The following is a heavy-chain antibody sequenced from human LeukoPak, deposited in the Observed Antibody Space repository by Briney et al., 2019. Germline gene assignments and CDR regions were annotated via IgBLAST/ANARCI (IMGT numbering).Heavy chain of an antibody. J-gene: IGHJ5*02. CDR3: ARRRTMFDT. D-gene: IGHD4/OR15-4a*01. Sequence: SETLSLTCTVSGGSMSSNYWSWIRQPPGKGLEWIGYIYYSGSTNYNPSLKSRVTLSVDTSSNQFSLNLTSVTAADTAVYYCARRRTMFDTWGQGTLVTVSS. CDR1: GGSMSSNY. CDR2: IYYSGST. V-gene: IGHV4-59*01.